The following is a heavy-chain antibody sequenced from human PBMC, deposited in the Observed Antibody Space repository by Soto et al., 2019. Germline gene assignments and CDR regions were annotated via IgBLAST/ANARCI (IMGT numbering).Heavy chain of an antibody. J-gene: IGHJ2*01. CDR2: TYPGDSET. D-gene: IGHD6-19*01. CDR1: GYKFTAYW. Sequence: PGESLKISCEASGYKFTAYWIGWVRQMPGKGLEWMGITYPGDSETRYSPSFQGQVTISVDKSNSTAYLQWNSLEASDTAIYYCARHIGVAVAGTRWYFDLWGRGTLVTVSS. CDR3: ARHIGVAVAGTRWYFDL. V-gene: IGHV5-51*01.